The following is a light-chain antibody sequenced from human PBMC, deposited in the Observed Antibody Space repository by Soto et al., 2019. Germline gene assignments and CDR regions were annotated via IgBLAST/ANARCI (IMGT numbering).Light chain of an antibody. J-gene: IGKJ1*01. CDR1: QTISSW. CDR3: QQSYSNPWT. Sequence: DIQMTQSPSTLSGSVGDRVTITCRASQTISSWLAWYKQKPGKAPKLLIYKASTLKSGVPSRFSGSGSGTEFTLTISTLQPDDFETYYCQQSYSNPWTFGQGTKV. V-gene: IGKV1-5*03. CDR2: KAS.